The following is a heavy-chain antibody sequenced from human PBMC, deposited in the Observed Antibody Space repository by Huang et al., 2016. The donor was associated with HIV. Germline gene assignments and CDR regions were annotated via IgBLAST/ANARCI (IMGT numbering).Heavy chain of an antibody. CDR1: GYTFTDSI. V-gene: IGHV1-2*02. D-gene: IGHD6-6*01. J-gene: IGHJ4*02. CDR2: INPRGGGT. Sequence: QVQLVQSGAEVKNPGASVRVSCKASGYTFTDSIIHGGRQAPGQGLEWMGWINPRGGGTIYAQRFQGRITMTRDTTISTVHMDLRRIQSDDTAVYFCARDWSFGSSTSPADWGQGTLVTVSS. CDR3: ARDWSFGSSTSPAD.